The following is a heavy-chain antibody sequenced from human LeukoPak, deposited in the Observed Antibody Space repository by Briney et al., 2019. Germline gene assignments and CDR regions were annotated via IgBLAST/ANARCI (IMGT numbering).Heavy chain of an antibody. V-gene: IGHV1-69*13. CDR2: IIPIFGTA. CDR3: ASCVLGGGDCYAFDY. D-gene: IGHD2-21*02. CDR1: GGTFSSYA. J-gene: IGHJ4*02. Sequence: ASVKVSCKASGGTFSSYAISWVRQAPGQGLEWMGGIIPIFGTANYAQQFQGRVTITADESTSTAYMELGSLRSEDTAVYYCASCVLGGGDCYAFDYWGQGTLVTVSS.